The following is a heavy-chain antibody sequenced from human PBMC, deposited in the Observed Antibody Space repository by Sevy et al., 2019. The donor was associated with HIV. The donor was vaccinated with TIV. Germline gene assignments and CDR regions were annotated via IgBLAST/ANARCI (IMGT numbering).Heavy chain of an antibody. CDR1: GFTFSRYT. V-gene: IGHV3-21*06. CDR3: ARDIATYSTGSYIRYFDY. CDR2: ITSDATYI. J-gene: IGHJ4*02. D-gene: IGHD6-19*01. Sequence: GGSLRLSCAASGFTFSRYTMHWVRQAPGKGLEWVSSITSDATYISYAASLRGRFTISRDNATNSLFLQMSSLRAEDTAVYFCARDIATYSTGSYIRYFDYWGQGTLVTVSS.